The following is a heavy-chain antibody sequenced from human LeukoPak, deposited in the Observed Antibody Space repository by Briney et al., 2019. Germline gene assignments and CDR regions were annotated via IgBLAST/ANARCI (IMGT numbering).Heavy chain of an antibody. D-gene: IGHD2-2*01. V-gene: IGHV4-39*07. CDR3: ARVGVVPADLDY. J-gene: IGHJ4*02. CDR1: GGSIRSSSYY. Sequence: SETLSLTCTVSGGSIRSSSYYWGWIRQPPGKGLEWIGSIYYSGSTYYNPSLKSRVTISVDTSKNQFSLKLSSVTAADTAVYYCARVGVVPADLDYWGQGTLVTVSS. CDR2: IYYSGST.